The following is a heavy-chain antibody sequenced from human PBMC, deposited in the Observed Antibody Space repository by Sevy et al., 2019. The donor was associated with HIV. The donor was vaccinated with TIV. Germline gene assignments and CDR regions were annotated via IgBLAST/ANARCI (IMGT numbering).Heavy chain of an antibody. CDR2: INPNSGGT. CDR1: GYTFTGYY. V-gene: IGHV1-2*02. Sequence: ASVKVSCKASGYTFTGYYMHWVRQAPGQGLEWMGWINPNSGGTNYAQMFQGRVTMTRDTSISTAYMELSRLRSDDTAVYYCARDRGIITFGGVIVSSYAFDIWGQGTMVTVSS. CDR3: ARDRGIITFGGVIVSSYAFDI. J-gene: IGHJ3*02. D-gene: IGHD3-16*02.